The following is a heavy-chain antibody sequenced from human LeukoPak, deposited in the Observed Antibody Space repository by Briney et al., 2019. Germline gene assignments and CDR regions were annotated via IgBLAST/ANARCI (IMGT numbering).Heavy chain of an antibody. J-gene: IGHJ5*02. CDR1: GGSFSGYY. CDR2: INHSGST. D-gene: IGHD3-3*01. V-gene: IGHV4-34*01. CDR3: ARGKRVSDFWSGYPLHLKFDP. Sequence: PSETLSLTCAVYGGSFSGYYWSWIRQPPGKGLEWIGEINHSGSTNYNPSLKSRVTISVDTSKNQFSLKLSSVTAADTAVYYCARGKRVSDFWSGYPLHLKFDPWGQGTLVTVSS.